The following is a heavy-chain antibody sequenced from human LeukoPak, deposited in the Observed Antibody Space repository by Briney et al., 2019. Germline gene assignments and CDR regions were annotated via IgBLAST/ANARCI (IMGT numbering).Heavy chain of an antibody. CDR3: AREARVGGALQY. Sequence: PGGSLRLSCAASGLTFSTYWMHWVRQAPGKGLAWVARINPDGSIRTYANSVQGRVTISRDTAKDTLFLQMNSLRAEDTALYYCAREARVGGALQYWGQGTPVTVSS. CDR1: GLTFSTYW. J-gene: IGHJ4*02. CDR2: INPDGSIR. D-gene: IGHD1-26*01. V-gene: IGHV3-74*03.